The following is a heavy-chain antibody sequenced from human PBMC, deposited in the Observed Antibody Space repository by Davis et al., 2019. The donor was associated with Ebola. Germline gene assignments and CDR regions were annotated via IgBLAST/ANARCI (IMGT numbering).Heavy chain of an antibody. CDR1: GFTFSSYG. D-gene: IGHD6-19*01. CDR2: IWYDGSNK. Sequence: GGSLRLSCAASGFTFSSYGMHWVRQAPGKGLEWVAVIWYDGSNKYYADSVKGRFTISRDNSKNTLYLQMNSLRAEDTAVYYCAKWIAVAGSSLFDYWGQGTLVTVSS. CDR3: AKWIAVAGSSLFDY. J-gene: IGHJ4*02. V-gene: IGHV3-33*06.